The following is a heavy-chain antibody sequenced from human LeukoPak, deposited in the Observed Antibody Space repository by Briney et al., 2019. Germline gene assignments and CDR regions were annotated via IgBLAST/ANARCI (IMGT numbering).Heavy chain of an antibody. J-gene: IGHJ5*02. CDR1: GSTFGDYY. V-gene: IGHV3-11*04. D-gene: IGHD6-13*01. CDR3: ARDPSYSSSSRWFDP. CDR2: ISSSGTTI. Sequence: PGGSLRLSCAASGSTFGDYYMTWIRQAPGKGLDWLQYISSSGTTIYYADSVKGRFTISRDNAKNLLYLQMNSLRAEDTAVYYCARDPSYSSSSRWFDPWGQGTLVTVSS.